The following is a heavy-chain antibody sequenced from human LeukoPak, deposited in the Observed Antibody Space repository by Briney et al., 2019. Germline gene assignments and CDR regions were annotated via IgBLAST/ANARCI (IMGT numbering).Heavy chain of an antibody. CDR2: IIPIFGTA. CDR3: ARGARLFSGGSLGGGFDP. V-gene: IGHV1-69*13. CDR1: GGTFSSYA. Sequence: SVKVSCKASGGTFSSYAISWVRQAPGEGLEWMGGIIPIFGTANYAQKFQGRVTITADESTSTAYMELSSLRSEDTAVYYCARGARLFSGGSLGGGFDPWGQGTLVTVSS. J-gene: IGHJ5*02. D-gene: IGHD2-15*01.